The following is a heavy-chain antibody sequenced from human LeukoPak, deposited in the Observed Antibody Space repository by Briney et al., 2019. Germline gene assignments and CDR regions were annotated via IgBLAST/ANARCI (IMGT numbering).Heavy chain of an antibody. J-gene: IGHJ5*02. D-gene: IGHD6-25*01. CDR1: GFAFSSYS. CDR2: ITSSSSYI. Sequence: GGSLRLSCAASGFAFSSYSMSWVRQAPGKGLEWVSFITSSSSYIYYADSVKGRFTISRDDAKNSLYLQMNSLRVEDTAVYYCARERHTFDPWGQGTLVTVSS. V-gene: IGHV3-21*01. CDR3: ARERHTFDP.